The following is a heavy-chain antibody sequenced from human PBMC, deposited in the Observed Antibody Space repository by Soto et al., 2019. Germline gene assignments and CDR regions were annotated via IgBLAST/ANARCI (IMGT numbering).Heavy chain of an antibody. J-gene: IGHJ3*02. V-gene: IGHV3-23*01. Sequence: GGSLRLSCAASGFTFSSYAMSWVRQAPGKGLEWVSVISGSGGSTYDADSVKGRFTISRDNAKNSLYLQMNSLSAEDTAVYYCATWRSSWYDWAFDIWGQGTMVTVSS. CDR2: ISGSGGST. CDR1: GFTFSSYA. D-gene: IGHD6-13*01. CDR3: ATWRSSWYDWAFDI.